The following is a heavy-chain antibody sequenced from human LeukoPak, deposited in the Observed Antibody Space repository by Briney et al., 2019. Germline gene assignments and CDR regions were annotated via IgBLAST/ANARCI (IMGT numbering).Heavy chain of an antibody. V-gene: IGHV4-39*07. CDR3: ARVWIQLWLRARGGFDP. CDR2: IYYSGST. CDR1: GGSISSSSYY. Sequence: SETLSLTCTVSGGSISSSSYYWGWIRQPPGKVLEWIGSIYYSGSTYYNPSLKSRVTISVDTSKNQFSLKLSSVTAADTAVYYCARVWIQLWLRARGGFDPWGQGTLVTVSS. J-gene: IGHJ5*02. D-gene: IGHD5-18*01.